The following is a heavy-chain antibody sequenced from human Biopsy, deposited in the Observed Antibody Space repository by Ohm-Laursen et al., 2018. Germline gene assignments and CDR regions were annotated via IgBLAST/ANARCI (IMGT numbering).Heavy chain of an antibody. J-gene: IGHJ6*02. CDR3: AIDRVPRRGVMPVYYYGMDV. CDR2: IYYSGST. Sequence: TLSLTCPVSGGSIGSFFWSWIRQPPGKGLEWIGYIYYSGSTNYNPPLKSRVTISLDTSKNQFSLELSSVIPSDTAVYYCAIDRVPRRGVMPVYYYGMDVWGQGSTVTVSS. D-gene: IGHD2-21*01. V-gene: IGHV4-59*01. CDR1: GGSIGSFF.